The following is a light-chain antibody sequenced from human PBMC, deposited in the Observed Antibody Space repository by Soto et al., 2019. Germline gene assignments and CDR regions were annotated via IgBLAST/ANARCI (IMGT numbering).Light chain of an antibody. CDR3: QSYDSSLSAEV. CDR2: GKS. Sequence: QSVLTQPPSVSGAAGQRVTISCTGSSSNIGAGYDVHWYQQLPGTAPKLLIYGKSNRPSGVPDRFSGSNSGTSASLALTGLPADDEADYYCQSYDSSLSAEVFVGGTKLTVL. V-gene: IGLV1-40*01. CDR1: SSNIGAGYD. J-gene: IGLJ2*01.